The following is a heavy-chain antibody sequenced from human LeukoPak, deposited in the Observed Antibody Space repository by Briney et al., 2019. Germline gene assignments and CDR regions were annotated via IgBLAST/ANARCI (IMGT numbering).Heavy chain of an antibody. CDR1: GYTFTSYG. V-gene: IGHV1-18*01. CDR3: ARLPITMVRGVKGWFDS. Sequence: GASVKVSCKASGYTFTSYGISWVRQAPGQGLEWMGWISAYDGNTNYAQKLQGRVTMTTDTPTSTAYMELRSLRSDDSAVYCCARLPITMVRGVKGWFDSWGQGTLVTVSS. CDR2: ISAYDGNT. J-gene: IGHJ5*01. D-gene: IGHD3-10*01.